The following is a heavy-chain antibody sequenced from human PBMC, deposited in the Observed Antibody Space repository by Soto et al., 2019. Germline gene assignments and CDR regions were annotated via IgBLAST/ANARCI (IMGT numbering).Heavy chain of an antibody. CDR3: SRERSTLAYRAADGYYYYHGRDV. CDR2: TYYRSKWYN. CDR1: GDSVSSNSAA. V-gene: IGHV6-1*01. D-gene: IGHD6-13*01. J-gene: IGHJ6*02. Sequence: PSQTLSLTCAISGDSVSSNSAAWNWIRQSPSRGLEWLGRTYYRSKWYNDYAVSVKSRITINPDTSKYLVSLQLSCMTREDSAVYYYSRERSTLAYRAADGYYYYHGRDVRGQESTVTVSS.